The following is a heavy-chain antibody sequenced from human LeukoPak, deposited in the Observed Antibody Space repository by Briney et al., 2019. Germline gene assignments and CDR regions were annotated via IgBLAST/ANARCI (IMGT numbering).Heavy chain of an antibody. CDR3: AKGYYYDSSGLTFDY. CDR2: ISGSGGST. Sequence: GGPLRLSCAASGFTFSSYAMSWVRQAPGKGLEWVSAISGSGGSTYYADSVKGRFTISRDNSKNTLYLQMNSLRAEDTAVYYCAKGYYYDSSGLTFDYWGQGTLVTVSS. J-gene: IGHJ4*02. CDR1: GFTFSSYA. V-gene: IGHV3-23*01. D-gene: IGHD3-22*01.